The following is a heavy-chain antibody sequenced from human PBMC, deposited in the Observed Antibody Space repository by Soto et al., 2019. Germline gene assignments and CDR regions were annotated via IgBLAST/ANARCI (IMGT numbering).Heavy chain of an antibody. CDR2: INSDGSST. V-gene: IGHV3-74*01. CDR3: ARDSGRDADY. J-gene: IGHJ4*02. D-gene: IGHD1-26*01. CDR1: GFTFSSYW. Sequence: EVQLVESGGGLVQPGGSLRLSCAASGFTFSSYWMHWVRQAPGKGLVWVSRINSDGSSTDYADSVKGRFTISRDNAKNPLYLQMNSLRAEATSVYDCARDSGRDADYWGQGTLVTVSS.